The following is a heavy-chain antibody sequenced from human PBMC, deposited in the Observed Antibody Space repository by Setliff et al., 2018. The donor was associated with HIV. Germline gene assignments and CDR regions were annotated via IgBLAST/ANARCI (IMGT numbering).Heavy chain of an antibody. CDR1: RGSISSYY. CDR2: IYYSGTT. CDR3: ARGAIDSTGYDFFDY. J-gene: IGHJ4*02. Sequence: SETLSLTCNVSRGSISSYYWTWIRQAPGKGLEWMGYIYYSGTTDYNPSLKSRVTISVDTAKNQFSLRLNSVTAADTAVYYCARGAIDSTGYDFFDYCGQGALFTVSS. D-gene: IGHD2-8*02. V-gene: IGHV4-59*01.